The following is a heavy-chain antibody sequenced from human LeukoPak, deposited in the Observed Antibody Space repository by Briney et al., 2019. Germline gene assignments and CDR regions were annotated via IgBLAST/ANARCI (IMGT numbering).Heavy chain of an antibody. CDR1: GFTFSAYS. CDR3: ARGGVYDSSGYKVY. D-gene: IGHD3-22*01. V-gene: IGHV3-48*04. J-gene: IGHJ4*02. Sequence: GGSPRLSCAVSGFTFSAYSMNWVRQAPGKGLEWVSYISSSGTNIHYADSVEGRFTISRDNAKNSLYLQMNSLRAEDTAVYYCARGGVYDSSGYKVYWGQGTLVTVSS. CDR2: ISSSGTNI.